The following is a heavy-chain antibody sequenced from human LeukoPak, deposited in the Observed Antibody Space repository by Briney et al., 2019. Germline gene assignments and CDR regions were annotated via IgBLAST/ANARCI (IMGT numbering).Heavy chain of an antibody. CDR2: ISSSTSTI. J-gene: IGHJ4*02. CDR3: ARDPPSFIAVAGTVDY. CDR1: GFTFSSYS. Sequence: PGGSLRLSCAASGFTFSSYSMNWVRQAPGKGLEWVSYISSSTSTIFYADSVKGRFTISRDNAKNSLYLQMNSLRAEDTAVYYCARDPPSFIAVAGTVDYWGQGTLVTVSS. V-gene: IGHV3-48*01. D-gene: IGHD6-19*01.